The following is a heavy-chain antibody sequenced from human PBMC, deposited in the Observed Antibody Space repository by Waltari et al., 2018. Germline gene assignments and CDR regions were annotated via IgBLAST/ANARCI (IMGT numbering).Heavy chain of an antibody. CDR1: GYTFTRHV. V-gene: IGHV1-18*01. J-gene: IGHJ4*02. CDR2: ISAYNGNT. Sequence: QVQLVQSGAEVKKPGASVKVSCKASGYTFTRHVISWVHQAPGQGLERMGWISAYNGNTNFAQKLQDRVTMTTDTSTSTASMELKSLRSDDTAVYYCARGDGYNPGNFDYWGQGTLVTVSS. D-gene: IGHD5-12*01. CDR3: ARGDGYNPGNFDY.